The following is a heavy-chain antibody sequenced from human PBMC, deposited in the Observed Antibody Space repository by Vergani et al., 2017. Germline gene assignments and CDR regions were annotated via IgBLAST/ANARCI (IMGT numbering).Heavy chain of an antibody. CDR1: GFTFDDYA. Sequence: EVHLVESGGGLVLPGRSLRLSCAASGFTFDDYAMHWVRQAPGKGLEWVGRIKSKTDGGTTDYAAPVKGRFTISRDDSKNTLYLQMNSLKTEDTAVYYCTTGSSWIQLWTFDYWGQGTLVTVSS. D-gene: IGHD5-18*01. V-gene: IGHV3-15*01. J-gene: IGHJ4*02. CDR3: TTGSSWIQLWTFDY. CDR2: IKSKTDGGTT.